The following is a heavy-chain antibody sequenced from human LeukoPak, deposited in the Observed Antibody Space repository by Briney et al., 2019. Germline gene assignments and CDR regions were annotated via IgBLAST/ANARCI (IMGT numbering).Heavy chain of an antibody. D-gene: IGHD4-23*01. CDR3: ARERYGVNSGYFQH. CDR2: ISSSSSYI. V-gene: IGHV3-21*01. CDR1: GFTLSSYS. Sequence: PGGSLRLSCAASGFTLSSYSMNWVRQAPGKGLEWVSSISSSSSYIYYADSVKGRFTISRDNAKNSLYLQMNSLRAEDTAVYYCARERYGVNSGYFQHWGQGTLVTVSS. J-gene: IGHJ1*01.